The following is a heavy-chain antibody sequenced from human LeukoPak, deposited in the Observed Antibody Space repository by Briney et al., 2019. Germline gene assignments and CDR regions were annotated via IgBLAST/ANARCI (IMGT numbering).Heavy chain of an antibody. CDR3: ARGDSSGYGPDH. D-gene: IGHD3-22*01. CDR2: ISSSSSTI. V-gene: IGHV3-48*02. CDR1: GFTFSSYR. J-gene: IGHJ5*02. Sequence: GGTLRLSCAASGFTFSSYRMNWVRQAPGKGLEWVSYISSSSSTIYYADSVKGRFTISRDNAKNSLYLQMNSLRDEDTAVYYCARGDSSGYGPDHWGQGTLVTASP.